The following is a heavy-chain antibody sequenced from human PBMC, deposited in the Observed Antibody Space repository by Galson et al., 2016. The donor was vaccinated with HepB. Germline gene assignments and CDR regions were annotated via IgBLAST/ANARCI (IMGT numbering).Heavy chain of an antibody. Sequence: SLRLSCAASGFTFSGYGMHWVRQAPGRGLEWVSVISYDGRKKYSADSVKGRFTISRDNSKNMLYLQLNSLRVEDTALYYCAKGTTRLGDNWGQGILVTVSS. J-gene: IGHJ4*02. CDR1: GFTFSGYG. CDR3: AKGTTRLGDN. D-gene: IGHD4-11*01. V-gene: IGHV3-30*18. CDR2: ISYDGRKK.